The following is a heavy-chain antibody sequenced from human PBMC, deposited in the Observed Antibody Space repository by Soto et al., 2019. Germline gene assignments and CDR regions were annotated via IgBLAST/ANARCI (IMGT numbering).Heavy chain of an antibody. CDR3: ARRGSGSYHDY. J-gene: IGHJ4*02. Sequence: EVQLLESRGGLVQPGGSLRLSCAASGFTFSSYAMRWVRQAPVKGLEWVSAISGSGGSTYYADSVKGRFTISRDNSKNTLYLQMNSLRAEDTAVYYCARRGSGSYHDYWGQGTLVTVSS. V-gene: IGHV3-23*01. CDR2: ISGSGGST. CDR1: GFTFSSYA. D-gene: IGHD1-26*01.